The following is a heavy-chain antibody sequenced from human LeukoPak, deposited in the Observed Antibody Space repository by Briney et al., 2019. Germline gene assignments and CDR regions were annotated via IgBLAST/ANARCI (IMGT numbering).Heavy chain of an antibody. D-gene: IGHD2-2*01. CDR3: AKDRRPAGGYYMDV. J-gene: IGHJ6*03. CDR2: VYYSGNT. CDR1: GGSIRSSY. V-gene: IGHV4-59*01. Sequence: SETLSLTCTVSGGSIRSSYWSWIRQPPGKGLEWIGYVYYSGNTNYNPSLRSRVTMSVDTSNNQFSLRLSSVTAADTAVYYCAKDRRPAGGYYMDVWGKGTTVTISS.